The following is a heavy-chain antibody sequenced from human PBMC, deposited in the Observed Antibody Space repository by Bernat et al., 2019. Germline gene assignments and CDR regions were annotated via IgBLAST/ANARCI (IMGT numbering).Heavy chain of an antibody. CDR3: AREVYLYYDFWSGYSHVAHSEPYDY. D-gene: IGHD3-3*01. CDR1: GYTFTGYY. J-gene: IGHJ4*02. Sequence: QVQLVQSGAEVKKPGASVKVSCKASGYTFTGYYMHWVRQAPGQGLEWMGWINPNSGGTNYAQKFQGRVTMTRDTSISTAYMELSRLRSDDTAVYYCAREVYLYYDFWSGYSHVAHSEPYDYWGQGTLVTVSS. CDR2: INPNSGGT. V-gene: IGHV1-2*02.